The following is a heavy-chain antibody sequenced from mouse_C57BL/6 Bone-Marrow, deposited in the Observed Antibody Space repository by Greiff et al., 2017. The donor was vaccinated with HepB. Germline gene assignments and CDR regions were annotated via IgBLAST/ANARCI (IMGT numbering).Heavy chain of an antibody. D-gene: IGHD2-5*01. J-gene: IGHJ4*01. CDR1: GYTFTSYW. Sequence: QVQLQQPGAELVKPGASVKLSCKASGYTFTSYWMHWVKQRPGQGLEWIGMIHPNSGSTNYNEKFKSKATLTVDKSPSTAYMQLSSLTSEDSAVYYCARENYSNPLNYYAMDYWGQGTSVTVSS. V-gene: IGHV1-64*01. CDR3: ARENYSNPLNYYAMDY. CDR2: IHPNSGST.